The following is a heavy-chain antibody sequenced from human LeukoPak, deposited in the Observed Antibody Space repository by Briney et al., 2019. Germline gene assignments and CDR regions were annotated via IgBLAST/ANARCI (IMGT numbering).Heavy chain of an antibody. J-gene: IGHJ3*02. D-gene: IGHD3-10*01. CDR2: IYYSGST. CDR3: ARELAYGSGSYFAFDI. V-gene: IGHV4-31*03. Sequence: SETLSLTCTVSGGSILSGDYYWSWIRQQPPGKGLEWIGYIYYSGSTYYNPSLKSRVSISVDTSKNQFSLKLSSVTAADTAVYYCARELAYGSGSYFAFDIWGQGTMVTVSS. CDR1: GGSILSGDYY.